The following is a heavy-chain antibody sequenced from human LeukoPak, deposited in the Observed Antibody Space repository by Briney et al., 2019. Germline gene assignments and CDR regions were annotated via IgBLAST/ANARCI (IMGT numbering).Heavy chain of an antibody. Sequence: GGSLSLSCAASGFTFSSYSMNWVRQAPGKGLEWVSSISSSSSYIYYADSVKGRFTISRDNAKNSLYLQMNSLGAEDTAVYYCARDPGPDDYWGQGTLVTVSS. CDR2: ISSSSSYI. V-gene: IGHV3-21*01. J-gene: IGHJ4*02. CDR1: GFTFSSYS. CDR3: ARDPGPDDY.